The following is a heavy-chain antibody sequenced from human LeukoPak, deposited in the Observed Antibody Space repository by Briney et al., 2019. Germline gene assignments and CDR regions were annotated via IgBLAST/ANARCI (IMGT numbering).Heavy chain of an antibody. J-gene: IGHJ4*02. CDR2: IIPIFGTA. CDR3: AIGYCSGGSCYYFDY. D-gene: IGHD2-15*01. V-gene: IGHV1-69*01. CDR1: GGTFSSYA. Sequence: GSSVKVSCTASGGTFSSYAISWVRQAPGQGLEWMGGIIPIFGTANYAQKFQGRVTITADESTSTAYMELSSLRSEDTAVYYCAIGYCSGGSCYYFDYWGQGTLVTVSS.